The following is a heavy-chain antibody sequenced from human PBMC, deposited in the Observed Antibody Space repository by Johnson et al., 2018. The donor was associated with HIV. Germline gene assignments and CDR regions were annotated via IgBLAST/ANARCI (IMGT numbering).Heavy chain of an antibody. D-gene: IGHD2-21*02. Sequence: QMLLVESGGGVVQPGRSLSLSCAASGFTFSSYAMHWVRQAPGKGLEWVAFLSYDGSNKYSADSVKGRFTISRDNSKNTLYLEMKSLRADDTAVYYCVRDDYAFHIWGQGTMVTVSS. J-gene: IGHJ3*02. V-gene: IGHV3-30*04. CDR2: LSYDGSNK. CDR3: VRDDYAFHI. CDR1: GFTFSSYA.